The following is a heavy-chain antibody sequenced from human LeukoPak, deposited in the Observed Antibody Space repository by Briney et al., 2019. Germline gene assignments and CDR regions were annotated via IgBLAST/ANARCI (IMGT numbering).Heavy chain of an antibody. J-gene: IGHJ4*02. Sequence: GGSLRLSCAASGFIFNIYAMSWVRQAPGKGLEWVSAISGSGGRTYYADSVKGRFTISRDNSKNTLYLQMSSLRAEDTAVYYCAREQDSRGFFDYWGQGTLVTVSS. CDR3: AREQDSRGFFDY. V-gene: IGHV3-23*01. CDR1: GFIFNIYA. D-gene: IGHD3-10*01. CDR2: ISGSGGRT.